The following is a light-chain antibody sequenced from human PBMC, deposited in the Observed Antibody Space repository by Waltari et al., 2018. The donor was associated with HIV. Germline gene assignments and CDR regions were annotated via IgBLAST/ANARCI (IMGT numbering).Light chain of an antibody. J-gene: IGKJ1*01. V-gene: IGKV1-5*03. Sequence: DIQMTQSPSTLSAKVGDSVTLTCWATETINTWLAWFQQKPGKAPKLLISKASNLERGVSPRFNGSGSGTEFTLTISSLQPDDFATYFCQHYINYPWTFGQGTKVEI. CDR3: QHYINYPWT. CDR1: ETINTW. CDR2: KAS.